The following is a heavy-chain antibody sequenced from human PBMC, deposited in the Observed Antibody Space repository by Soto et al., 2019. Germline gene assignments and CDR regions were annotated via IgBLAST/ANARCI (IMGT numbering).Heavy chain of an antibody. CDR2: IWYDGSSK. CDR3: VRTSLVVAAATREDY. D-gene: IGHD2-15*01. V-gene: IGHV3-33*01. Sequence: PGGSLRLSCAASGFTFSSYGMHWVRQAPGKGLEWVAGIWYDGSSKYYADSVKGRFTISRDNSKNTLYLQMDSLRAEDTAVYYCVRTSLVVAAATREDYWGQGTLVTVSS. CDR1: GFTFSSYG. J-gene: IGHJ4*02.